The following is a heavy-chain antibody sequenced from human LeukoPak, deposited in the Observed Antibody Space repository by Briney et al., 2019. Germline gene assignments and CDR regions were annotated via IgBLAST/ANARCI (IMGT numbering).Heavy chain of an antibody. V-gene: IGHV1-18*01. Sequence: ASVKVSCTASGYTFTSYGISWVRQAPGQGLEWMGWISAYNGNTNYAQKLQGRVTMTTDTSTSTAYMELRSLRSDDTAVYYCARLEVGASYYYYYGMDVWGQGTTVTVSS. CDR3: ARLEVGASYYYYYGMDV. D-gene: IGHD1-26*01. CDR1: GYTFTSYG. J-gene: IGHJ6*02. CDR2: ISAYNGNT.